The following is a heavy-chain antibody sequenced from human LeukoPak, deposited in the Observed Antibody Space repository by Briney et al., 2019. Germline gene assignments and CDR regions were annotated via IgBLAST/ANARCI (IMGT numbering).Heavy chain of an antibody. CDR3: ARDRVGSYFRLGLVGNAFDI. CDR2: VIPIFGTA. CDR1: GGTFSSSA. V-gene: IGHV1-69*05. J-gene: IGHJ3*02. D-gene: IGHD1-26*01. Sequence: SVKVSCKASGGTFSSSAISWVRQAPGQGLEWMGGVIPIFGTANYAQKFQGRVTITTDESTSTAYMELSSLRSEDTAVYYCARDRVGSYFRLGLVGNAFDIWGQGTMVTVSS.